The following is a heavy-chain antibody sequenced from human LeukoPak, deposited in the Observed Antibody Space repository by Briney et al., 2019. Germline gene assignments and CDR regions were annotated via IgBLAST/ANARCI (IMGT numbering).Heavy chain of an antibody. CDR3: ARVVARPYYYYYMDV. D-gene: IGHD2-15*01. Sequence: ASVKVSCKASSYTFTSYGISWVRQAPGQGLEWMGWISVHNGNTNYAQKLQGRVTMTTDTSTSTAYMELRSLRSDDTAVYYCARVVARPYYYYYMDVWGRGTTVTVSS. V-gene: IGHV1-18*01. CDR1: SYTFTSYG. CDR2: ISVHNGNT. J-gene: IGHJ6*03.